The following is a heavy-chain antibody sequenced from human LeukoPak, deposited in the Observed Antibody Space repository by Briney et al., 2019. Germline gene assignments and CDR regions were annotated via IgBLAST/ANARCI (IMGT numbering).Heavy chain of an antibody. Sequence: ASVKVSCKASGYTFTGHYMHWVRQAPGQGLEWMGWINPNSGGTNYAQKFQGRVTMTRDTSISTAYMELSRLRSDDTAVYYCARSGSYGDAFDIWGQGTMVTVSS. CDR1: GYTFTGHY. J-gene: IGHJ3*02. CDR3: ARSGSYGDAFDI. CDR2: INPNSGGT. V-gene: IGHV1-2*02. D-gene: IGHD1-26*01.